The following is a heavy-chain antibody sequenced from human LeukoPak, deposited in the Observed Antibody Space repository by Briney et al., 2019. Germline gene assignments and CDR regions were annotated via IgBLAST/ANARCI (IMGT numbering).Heavy chain of an antibody. J-gene: IGHJ3*02. CDR1: GYTFTSYG. CDR3: ARDLFIVVVVAATKGHVAFDI. D-gene: IGHD2-15*01. CDR2: ISAYNGNT. Sequence: ASVKVSCKASGYTFTSYGISWVRQAPGQGLEWMGWISAYNGNTNYAQKLQGRVTMTTDTSTSTAYMELRSLRSDDTAVYYCARDLFIVVVVAATKGHVAFDIWGQGTMVTVSS. V-gene: IGHV1-18*01.